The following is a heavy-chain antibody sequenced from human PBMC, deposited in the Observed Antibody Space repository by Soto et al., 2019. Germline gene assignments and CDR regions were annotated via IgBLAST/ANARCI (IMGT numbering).Heavy chain of an antibody. CDR3: AKRRGDGYFDL. V-gene: IGHV3-11*03. J-gene: IGHJ2*01. D-gene: IGHD7-27*01. CDR2: SSNSGTYT. Sequence: GSLRLSCAASGFKVSDYYMSWIRQAPGKGLEWLSYSSNSGTYTRYADSVKGRFSISRDNSKNTLYLQLNSLRAEDTAVYYCAKRRGDGYFDLWGRGTLVTVSS. CDR1: GFKVSDYY.